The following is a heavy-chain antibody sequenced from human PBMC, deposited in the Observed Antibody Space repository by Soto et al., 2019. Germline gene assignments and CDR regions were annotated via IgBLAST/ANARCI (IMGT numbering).Heavy chain of an antibody. V-gene: IGHV4-34*01. Sequence: PSETLSLTCAVYDGSFSDYNWSWIRQPPGKGLEWIGEINHSGSANYNPALKSRVTISVDTSKNQFSLKLSSVTAADTAVYFCARAEAWGYVSGIYYTLSLPYYYYGMDVWGQGTTVTVSS. D-gene: IGHD3-10*01. CDR1: DGSFSDYN. J-gene: IGHJ6*02. CDR2: INHSGSA. CDR3: ARAEAWGYVSGIYYTLSLPYYYYGMDV.